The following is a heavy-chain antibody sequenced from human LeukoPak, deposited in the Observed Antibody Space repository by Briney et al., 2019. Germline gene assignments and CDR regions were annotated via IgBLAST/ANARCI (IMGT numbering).Heavy chain of an antibody. CDR2: TYYRSKWYN. J-gene: IGHJ4*02. D-gene: IGHD6-13*01. V-gene: IGHV6-1*01. CDR1: GDSVSSNSAA. Sequence: SQTLSLTCAISGDSVSSNSAAWNWIRQFPSRGLEWLGRTYYRSKWYNDYAVSVESRITINPDTSKNQFSLQLNSVTPEDTAVYYCARMHPPSYSSSWYVDYWGQGTLVTVSS. CDR3: ARMHPPSYSSSWYVDY.